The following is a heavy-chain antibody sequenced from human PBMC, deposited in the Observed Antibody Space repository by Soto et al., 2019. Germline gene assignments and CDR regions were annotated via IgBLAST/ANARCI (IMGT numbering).Heavy chain of an antibody. V-gene: IGHV1-18*01. Sequence: QVQLVQSGAEVKKPGASVKVSCKASGYNFTSFGISWVRQSPGQGLEWMGWISAYNGNTNYAENLQGRVTMTTDTPTSTAYMYLRSLRSDDQDENYGARAHRGGTDAFDNWGQGTMVTVS. CDR3: ARAHRGGTDAFDN. D-gene: IGHD2-15*01. CDR2: ISAYNGNT. J-gene: IGHJ3*02. CDR1: GYNFTSFG.